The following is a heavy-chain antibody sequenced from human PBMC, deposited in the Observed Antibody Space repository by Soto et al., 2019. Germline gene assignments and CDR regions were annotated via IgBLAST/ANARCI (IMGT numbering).Heavy chain of an antibody. CDR1: GGTFSRYA. CDR2: IIPIFGTA. Sequence: QVQLVQSGAEVKKPGSSVKVSCKASGGTFSRYAISWVRQAPGQGLEWMGGIIPIFGTANYAQKFQGRVTITADESTSTAYRELSSLRAEDTAVYYCARAERPAPEAGVTTFYYYGLDVWGQGTTVTVSS. J-gene: IGHJ6*02. D-gene: IGHD4-4*01. V-gene: IGHV1-69*01. CDR3: ARAERPAPEAGVTTFYYYGLDV.